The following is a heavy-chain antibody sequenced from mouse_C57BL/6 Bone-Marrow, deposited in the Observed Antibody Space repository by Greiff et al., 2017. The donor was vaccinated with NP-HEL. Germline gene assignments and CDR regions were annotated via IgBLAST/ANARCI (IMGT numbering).Heavy chain of an antibody. Sequence: VKLMESGPELVKPGASVKISCKASGYSFTSYYIHWVKQRPGQGLEWIGWIYPGSGNTKYNEKFKGKGTLTADTSTSTAYMQLSSLTSEDSAVYYCARNDYSNLFAYWGQGTLVTVSA. J-gene: IGHJ3*01. CDR2: IYPGSGNT. CDR3: ARNDYSNLFAY. V-gene: IGHV1-66*01. CDR1: GYSFTSYY. D-gene: IGHD2-5*01.